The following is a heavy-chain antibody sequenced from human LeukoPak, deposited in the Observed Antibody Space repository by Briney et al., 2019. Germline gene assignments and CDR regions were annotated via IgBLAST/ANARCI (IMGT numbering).Heavy chain of an antibody. V-gene: IGHV4-59*01. J-gene: IGHJ4*02. D-gene: IGHD5-24*01. Sequence: SETLSLTCTVLDGSTSIYYWSWIRQPPGKGLEWIGYIYNSGSTNYNPSPKSRVTISADTSKNQFSLKLTSVTAADTAMYYCVRDRELTYWGQGTLVTVSS. CDR1: DGSTSIYY. CDR3: VRDRELTY. CDR2: IYNSGST.